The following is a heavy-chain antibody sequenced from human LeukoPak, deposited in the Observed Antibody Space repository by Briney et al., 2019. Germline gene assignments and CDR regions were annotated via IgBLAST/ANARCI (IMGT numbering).Heavy chain of an antibody. CDR2: INPSGGST. Sequence: ASVKVSCKASGYTFTSYYMHWVRQAPGQGLEWMGIINPSGGSTSYAQKFQGRVTMTRDTSTSTVYMELSSLRSEDTAVYYCARDLAYDDPQGLVGHRGNLDVWGKGTTVTVSS. J-gene: IGHJ6*04. V-gene: IGHV1-46*01. D-gene: IGHD1-14*01. CDR3: ARDLAYDDPQGLVGHRGNLDV. CDR1: GYTFTSYY.